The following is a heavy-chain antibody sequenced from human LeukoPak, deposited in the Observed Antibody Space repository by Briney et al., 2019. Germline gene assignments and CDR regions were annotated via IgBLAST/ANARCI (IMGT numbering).Heavy chain of an antibody. J-gene: IGHJ4*02. D-gene: IGHD6-13*01. CDR2: IYYSGST. CDR3: ARVQRGIAAAV. Sequence: SETLSLTCTVSGGSISSYYWSWIRQPPGKGLEWIGYIYYSGSTNYNPSLKSRVTISVDTSKNQFSLKLSSVTAADTAVYYCARVQRGIAAAVWGRGTLVTVSS. CDR1: GGSISSYY. V-gene: IGHV4-59*01.